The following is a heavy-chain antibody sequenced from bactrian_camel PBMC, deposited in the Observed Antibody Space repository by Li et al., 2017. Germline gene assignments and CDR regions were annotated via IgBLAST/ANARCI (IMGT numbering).Heavy chain of an antibody. Sequence: HVQLVESGGGSMQAGGSLRLSCAGNGYRYLTYCMGWFRQAPGKVREVVGYTNSDGATRYSGSVKGRFTLSKDNAKNTLYLRMDNLKPEDTALYTCAAEDQAPWDMGWICNYNSWGQGTQVTVS. D-gene: IGHD3*01. CDR3: AAEDQAPWDMGWICNYNS. CDR1: GYRYLTYC. CDR2: TNSDGAT. J-gene: IGHJ4*01. V-gene: IGHV3S53*01.